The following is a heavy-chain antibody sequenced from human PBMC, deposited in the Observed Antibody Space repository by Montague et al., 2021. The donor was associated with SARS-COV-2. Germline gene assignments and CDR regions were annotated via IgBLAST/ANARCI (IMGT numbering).Heavy chain of an antibody. CDR3: ARGAGYSSSWYLAFEI. D-gene: IGHD6-13*01. J-gene: IGHJ3*02. CDR1: SGSISSYY. V-gene: IGHV4-59*01. CDR2: IYYSGST. Sequence: SETLSLTCTVSSGSISSYYWSWIRQPPGKGLEWIGYIYYSGSTNYNPSLKSRVTISVDTSKNQFSLKLRSVTTADTAVYYCARGAGYSSSWYLAFEIWGQGTMATVPS.